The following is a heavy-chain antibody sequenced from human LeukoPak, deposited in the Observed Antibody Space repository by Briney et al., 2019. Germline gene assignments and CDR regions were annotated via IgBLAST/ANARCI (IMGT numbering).Heavy chain of an antibody. Sequence: GGSLRLSCAASGFTFSSYSMSWVRQAPGKGLEWVSSVTSRSSHIYYADSVRGRFTISRDNAKKSLHLQMNSLRAEDTAVYYCARAGGIESAFDWGQGTLVTVSS. J-gene: IGHJ4*02. CDR2: VTSRSSHI. CDR3: ARAGGIESAFD. CDR1: GFTFSSYS. D-gene: IGHD5-12*01. V-gene: IGHV3-21*01.